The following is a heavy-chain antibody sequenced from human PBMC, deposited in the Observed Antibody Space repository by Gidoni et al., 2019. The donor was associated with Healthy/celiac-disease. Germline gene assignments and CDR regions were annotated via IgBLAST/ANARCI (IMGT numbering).Heavy chain of an antibody. V-gene: IGHV3-23*01. J-gene: IGHJ4*02. CDR3: AKPASWLSLPFDY. CDR1: GCTFSSYA. D-gene: IGHD6-13*01. CDR2: ISGSGGST. Sequence: EVQPLESGGGLVQPGGSLRLSWAAAGCTFSSYAMRWVRQAPGKGLEWVAAISGSGGSTYYADSVKGRFTISRDNSKNTLYLQMNSLRAEDTAVYYCAKPASWLSLPFDYWGQGTLVTVSS.